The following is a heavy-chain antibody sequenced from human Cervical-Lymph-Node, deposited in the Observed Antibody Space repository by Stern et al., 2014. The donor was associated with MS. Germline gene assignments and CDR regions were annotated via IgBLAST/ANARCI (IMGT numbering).Heavy chain of an antibody. Sequence: VQLVESGPGLVKPSETLSLTCTVSGGSVSSGSYYWSWIRQSPGKGLEWIGYIYYSWSTNYISSLKSRVTIAADTSKNQFSLKLSSVTAADTAVYYCARDRLRDAFDIWGQGTMVTVSS. D-gene: IGHD4-17*01. CDR3: ARDRLRDAFDI. J-gene: IGHJ3*02. V-gene: IGHV4-61*01. CDR1: GGSVSSGSYY. CDR2: IYYSWST.